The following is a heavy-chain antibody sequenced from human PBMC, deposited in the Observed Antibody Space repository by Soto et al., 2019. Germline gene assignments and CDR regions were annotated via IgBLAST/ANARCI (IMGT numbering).Heavy chain of an antibody. CDR1: GGTISRYF. Sequence: SETLCLTCTVSGGTISRYFWRWIRQPSGKGLEWFGRIYPSGSTNYSPSLKSRVTMSVDTSKNQLSLKLSSVTAADTAVYYCARDIIAVAGTMPYYDYGMDVWGQGTTVTVSS. V-gene: IGHV4-4*07. CDR2: IYPSGST. D-gene: IGHD6-19*01. CDR3: ARDIIAVAGTMPYYDYGMDV. J-gene: IGHJ6*02.